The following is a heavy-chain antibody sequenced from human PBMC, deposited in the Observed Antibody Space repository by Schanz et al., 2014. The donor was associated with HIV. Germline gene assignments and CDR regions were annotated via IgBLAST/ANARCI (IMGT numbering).Heavy chain of an antibody. D-gene: IGHD2-15*01. Sequence: EVQLVESGGGLIQPGGSLRLSCAASGFTVSNNYMSWVRQAPGKGLECVSVIYSGGNTYYADSVKGRFTVSRDNSKNTLYLQMSSLRAEDTAMYYCARGGIWEWDQPDFDYWGQGTLVTVSS. J-gene: IGHJ4*02. V-gene: IGHV3-66*03. CDR2: IYSGGNT. CDR1: GFTVSNNY. CDR3: ARGGIWEWDQPDFDY.